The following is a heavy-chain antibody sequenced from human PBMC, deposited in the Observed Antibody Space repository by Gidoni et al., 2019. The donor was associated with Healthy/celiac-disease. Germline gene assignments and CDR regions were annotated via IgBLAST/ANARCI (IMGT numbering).Heavy chain of an antibody. V-gene: IGHV1-69*02. D-gene: IGHD6-25*01. CDR3: ARGRLQAHYYYYMDA. CDR1: GGTFSSYT. J-gene: IGHJ6*03. Sequence: QVQLVQSGAEVKKPGSSVKVSCKASGGTFSSYTISWVRQAPGQGLEWMGRIIPILGIANYAQKFQGRVTITADKSTSTAYMELSSLRSEDTAVYYCARGRLQAHYYYYMDAWGKGTTVTVSS. CDR2: IIPILGIA.